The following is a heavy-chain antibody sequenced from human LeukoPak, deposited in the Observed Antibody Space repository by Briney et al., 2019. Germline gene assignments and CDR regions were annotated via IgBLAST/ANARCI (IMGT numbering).Heavy chain of an antibody. CDR1: GGSISSGGYY. Sequence: SETLSLTCTVSGGSISSGGYYWSWIRQHPGKGLEWIGYIYYSGSTYYNPSLKSRVTISVDTSKNQFSLKLSSVTAADTAVYYCARAALERGHYYYMDVWGKGTTVTVSS. J-gene: IGHJ6*03. CDR3: ARAALERGHYYYMDV. V-gene: IGHV4-31*03. CDR2: IYYSGST. D-gene: IGHD1-1*01.